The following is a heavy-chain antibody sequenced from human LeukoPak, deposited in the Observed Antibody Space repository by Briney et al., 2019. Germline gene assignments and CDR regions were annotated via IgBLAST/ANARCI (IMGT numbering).Heavy chain of an antibody. CDR3: AKPLLSSGSMPSY. CDR2: IRYDGSNK. V-gene: IGHV3-30*02. CDR1: GFTCSSYG. D-gene: IGHD3-10*01. Sequence: PGGSLRLXCAASGFTCSSYGMHWVRQAPGKGLEWVAFIRYDGSNKYYADSVKGRFTISRDNSKNTLYLQMNSLRAEDTAVYYCAKPLLSSGSMPSYWGQGTLVTVSS. J-gene: IGHJ4*02.